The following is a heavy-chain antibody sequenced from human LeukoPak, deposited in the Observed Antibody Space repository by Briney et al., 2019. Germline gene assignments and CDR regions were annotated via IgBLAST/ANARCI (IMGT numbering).Heavy chain of an antibody. Sequence: PGGSLRLSCTASGFTFSNYWMHWVRQVPGKGLVWVSRINTGGSSTTYADSVKGRFTIPRDNAKNTLYLQMNSLRVEDTAVYYCARSNQADDYWGQGTLVTVSS. CDR2: INTGGSST. CDR1: GFTFSNYW. J-gene: IGHJ4*02. V-gene: IGHV3-74*01. CDR3: ARSNQADDY. D-gene: IGHD4-11*01.